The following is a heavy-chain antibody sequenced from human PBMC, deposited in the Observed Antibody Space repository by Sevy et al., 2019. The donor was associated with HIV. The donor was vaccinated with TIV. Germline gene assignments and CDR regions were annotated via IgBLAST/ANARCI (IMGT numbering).Heavy chain of an antibody. CDR2: IYTSGST. Sequence: SETLSLTCTVSGGSISNDNYYWSWMRQPAGKGLEWIGRIYTSGSTNFTPSLKTRVTISIDTSKNQFSLKLSSVTAADTAVYFCARDLGSYDILTGKYYYYMDVWGKGTTVTVSS. J-gene: IGHJ6*03. CDR3: ARDLGSYDILTGKYYYYMDV. D-gene: IGHD3-9*01. V-gene: IGHV4-61*02. CDR1: GGSISNDNYY.